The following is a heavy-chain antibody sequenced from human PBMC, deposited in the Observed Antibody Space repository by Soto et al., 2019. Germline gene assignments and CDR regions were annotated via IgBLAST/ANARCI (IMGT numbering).Heavy chain of an antibody. D-gene: IGHD6-13*01. J-gene: IGHJ4*02. Sequence: EVQLLESGGGLVQPGGSLRLSCAASGFTFSSYAMSWVREAPGKGLEWVSAISGSGGSTYYADSVKGRFTISRDNSKNTPYRQRHSLRADNTAVYYWGKNTGYSRSWYERDYYSDYWGKGTLVTVSS. CDR3: GKNTGYSRSWYERDYYSDY. V-gene: IGHV3-23*01. CDR2: ISGSGGST. CDR1: GFTFSSYA.